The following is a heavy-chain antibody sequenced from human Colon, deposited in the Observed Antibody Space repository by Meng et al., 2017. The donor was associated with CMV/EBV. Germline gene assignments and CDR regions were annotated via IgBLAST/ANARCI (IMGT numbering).Heavy chain of an antibody. CDR1: GLTFSSYW. CDR3: ARDVSLPTYYFDQ. D-gene: IGHD2-15*01. V-gene: IGHV3-74*01. J-gene: IGHJ4*02. Sequence: GGSLRLSCAASGLTFSSYWMHWVRQAPGKGLVWVSRINSDGSTTTYADSVEGRFTISRDNAKNTLYLQMNSLRAEDTAVYYCARDVSLPTYYFDQWGQGTLVTVSS. CDR2: INSDGSTT.